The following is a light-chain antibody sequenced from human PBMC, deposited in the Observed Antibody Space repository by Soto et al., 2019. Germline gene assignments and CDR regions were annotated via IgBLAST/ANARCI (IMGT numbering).Light chain of an antibody. V-gene: IGKV3-20*01. CDR3: QQYAYSQFT. CDR1: QSVNSDY. CDR2: GAS. J-gene: IGKJ3*01. Sequence: EIVLTQSPGTLSLSPGERATLSCRATQSVNSDYLAWYQQRPGHAPRLLMHGASIRATGIPDRFSGSGSGADFTLTISRLEPEDFAVYFCQQYAYSQFTFGPGTKVDIK.